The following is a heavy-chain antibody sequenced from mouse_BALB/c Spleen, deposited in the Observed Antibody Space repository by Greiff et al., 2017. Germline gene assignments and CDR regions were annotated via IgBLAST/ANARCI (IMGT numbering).Heavy chain of an antibody. Sequence: VQLQQSGAELVRPGALVKLSCKASGFNIKDYYMHWVKQRPEQGLEWIGWIDPENGNTIYDPKFQGKASITADTSSNTAYLQLSSLTSEDTAVYYCARGDYYVHWGQGTLVTVSA. V-gene: IGHV14-1*02. CDR3: ARGDYYVH. J-gene: IGHJ3*01. D-gene: IGHD1-1*01. CDR2: IDPENGNT. CDR1: GFNIKDYY.